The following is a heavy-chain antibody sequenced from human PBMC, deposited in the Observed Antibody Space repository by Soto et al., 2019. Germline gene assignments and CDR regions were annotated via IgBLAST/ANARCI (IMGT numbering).Heavy chain of an antibody. CDR1: GFRFTSFG. CDR3: TRGGAARPDY. CDR2: ISGLSATT. D-gene: IGHD2-15*01. Sequence: DVVLVNSGGGFVRPGESLRLSCGASGFRFTSFGMNWVRQGPGKGLEWLSYISGLSATTYYADSVRGRFTVSRDNDMNVVFLQLNNLGGDDTAVYYCTRGGAARPDYWGQGSRVVVSS. J-gene: IGHJ4*02. V-gene: IGHV3-48*04.